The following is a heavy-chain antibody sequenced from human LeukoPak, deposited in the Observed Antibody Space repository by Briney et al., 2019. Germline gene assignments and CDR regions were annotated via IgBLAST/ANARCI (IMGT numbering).Heavy chain of an antibody. D-gene: IGHD2-2*01. CDR3: ARDGGSTSYPGWFDP. CDR2: IYTSGST. J-gene: IGHJ5*02. Sequence: SETLSLTCTVSGGSISSYYWSWIRQPAGKGLEWIGRIYTSGSTNYNPSLKSRVTMSVDTSKNQFSLKLSSVTAADTAVYYCARDGGSTSYPGWFDPWAREPWSPSPQ. CDR1: GGSISSYY. V-gene: IGHV4-4*07.